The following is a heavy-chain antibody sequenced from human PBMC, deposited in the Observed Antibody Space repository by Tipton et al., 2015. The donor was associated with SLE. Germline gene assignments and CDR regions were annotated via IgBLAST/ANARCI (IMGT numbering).Heavy chain of an antibody. J-gene: IGHJ1*01. CDR3: ARSLPSSSGYFHH. CDR2: IYYSGGT. Sequence: TLSLTCTVSGGSISSSSYYWGWIRQPPGKGLEWIGSIYYSGGTYYNPSLKSRVTISVDTSKNQFSLKLSSVTAADTAVYYCARSLPSSSGYFHHWGQGTLVTVSS. V-gene: IGHV4-39*07. D-gene: IGHD6-6*01. CDR1: GGSISSSSYY.